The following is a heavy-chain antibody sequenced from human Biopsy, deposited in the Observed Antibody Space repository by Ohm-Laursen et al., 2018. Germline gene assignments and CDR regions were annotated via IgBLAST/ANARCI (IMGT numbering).Heavy chain of an antibody. J-gene: IGHJ5*02. CDR3: TRGGYYYDSLAYYYWFDP. CDR1: GYTFTGYH. CDR2: INAKTGDT. V-gene: IGHV1-2*02. D-gene: IGHD3-22*01. Sequence: APVKVSCKASGYTFTGYHVHWVRQAPGQGLEWMGWINAKTGDTNYAQKFQGRVTMTRDTSISTAYVGLSSLRSDDTAVYYCTRGGYYYDSLAYYYWFDPWGQGTLVTVSS.